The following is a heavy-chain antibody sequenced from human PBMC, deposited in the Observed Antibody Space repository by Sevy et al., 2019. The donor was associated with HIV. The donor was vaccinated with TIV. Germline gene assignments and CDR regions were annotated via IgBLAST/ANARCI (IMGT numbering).Heavy chain of an antibody. V-gene: IGHV3-23*01. CDR3: AREGCSRPHDY. CDR1: GFAFYEYS. Sequence: GGSLRLSCAASGFAFYEYSMSWIRQAPGKGLEWVATLSFGCGKINYADSVKGRFTISRDNSKNSFYLQMDNLRVEDTALYYGAREGCSRPHDYWGQGTRVTVSS. CDR2: LSFGCGKI. D-gene: IGHD2-8*01. J-gene: IGHJ4*02.